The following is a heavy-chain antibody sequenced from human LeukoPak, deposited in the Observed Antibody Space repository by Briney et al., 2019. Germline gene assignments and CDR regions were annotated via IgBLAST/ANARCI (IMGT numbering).Heavy chain of an antibody. CDR1: GFTFSSYW. D-gene: IGHD5-12*01. CDR3: ARAGYSGYERDYYGMDV. V-gene: IGHV3-74*01. CDR2: INSNGSST. J-gene: IGHJ6*04. Sequence: GGSLRLSCAASGFTFSSYWMHWVRQAPGKGLEWVSRINSNGSSTSYADSVKGRFTISRDNAKNTLYLQMNSLRAEDTAVYYCARAGYSGYERDYYGMDVWGKGTTVTVSS.